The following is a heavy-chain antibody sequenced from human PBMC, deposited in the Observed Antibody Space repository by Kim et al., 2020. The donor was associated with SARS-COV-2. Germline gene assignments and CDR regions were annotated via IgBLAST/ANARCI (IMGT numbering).Heavy chain of an antibody. CDR3: ASDWGSGGTCCPFDY. CDR1: GFTFTTYA. V-gene: IGHV3-23*01. D-gene: IGHD2-15*01. J-gene: IGHJ4*02. Sequence: GGSLRLSCAASGFTFTTYAMSWVRQAPGKGLEWVSAISVSGGSTYYADSVKGRFTISRDNSKNTLFLQMNSLRAEDTAVYYCASDWGSGGTCCPFDYWGQGTLVTVSS. CDR2: ISVSGGST.